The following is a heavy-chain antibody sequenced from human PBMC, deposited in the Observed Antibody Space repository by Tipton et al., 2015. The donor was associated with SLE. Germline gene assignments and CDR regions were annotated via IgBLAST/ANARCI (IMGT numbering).Heavy chain of an antibody. J-gene: IGHJ3*01. CDR3: ATNWN. D-gene: IGHD1-1*01. CDR1: GYSLSSFGFY. V-gene: IGHV4-31*03. CDR2: ISYHGNT. Sequence: TLSLTCTVSGYSLSSFGFYWTWIRQHPGEGLEWLGFISYHGNTYYNPSLKSRVTISVDTSKNQFSLRLTSVTAADTAVYYCATNWNWGQGTMVTVSS.